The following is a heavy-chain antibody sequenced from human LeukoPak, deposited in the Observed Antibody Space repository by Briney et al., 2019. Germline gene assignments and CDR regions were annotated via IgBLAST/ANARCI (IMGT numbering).Heavy chain of an antibody. V-gene: IGHV1-58*02. Sequence: ASVKVSCKASGYTFTSYAMNWVRQAPGQGLEWMGWIVVGSGNTNYAQKFQERVTITRDMSTSTAYMELSSLRSEDTAVYYCAAGKDTAMVRYWGQGTLVTVSS. J-gene: IGHJ4*02. CDR1: GYTFTSYA. CDR2: IVVGSGNT. CDR3: AAGKDTAMVRY. D-gene: IGHD5-18*01.